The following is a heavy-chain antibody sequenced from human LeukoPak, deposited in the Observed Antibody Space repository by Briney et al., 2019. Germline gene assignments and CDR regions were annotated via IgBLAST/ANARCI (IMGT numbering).Heavy chain of an antibody. CDR3: ARTYYDYVWGSYRTPAGFDY. CDR2: IYPGDSGT. CDR1: GYSFTSYW. D-gene: IGHD3-16*02. V-gene: IGHV5-51*01. J-gene: IGHJ4*02. Sequence: GESLKISCKGSGYSFTSYWIGWVRQMPGKGLEWMGIIYPGDSGTRYSPSFQGQVTISADKSISTAYLQWSSLKASDTAMYYCARTYYDYVWGSYRTPAGFDYWGQGTLVTVSS.